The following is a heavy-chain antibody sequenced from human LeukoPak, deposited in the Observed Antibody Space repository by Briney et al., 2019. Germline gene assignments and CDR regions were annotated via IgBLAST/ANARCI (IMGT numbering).Heavy chain of an antibody. J-gene: IGHJ6*03. CDR1: GFTFDDYG. D-gene: IGHD4-17*01. V-gene: IGHV3-20*04. Sequence: GGSLRLSCAASGFTFDDYGMSWVRQAPGKGLEWVSGINWNGGSTGYADSVRGRFTISRDNSKNTLYLQMNSLRAEDTAVYYCAREAVTTEYYYMDVWGKGTTVTVSS. CDR3: AREAVTTEYYYMDV. CDR2: INWNGGST.